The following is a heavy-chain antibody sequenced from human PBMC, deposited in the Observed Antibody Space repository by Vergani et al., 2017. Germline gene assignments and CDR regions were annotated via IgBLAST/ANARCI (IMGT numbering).Heavy chain of an antibody. Sequence: QVQLQQWGAGLLTPSETLSLTCAVYGGSFSGYYWSWIRQPPGKGLEWIGEINHSGSTNYNPSLKSRVTISVDTSKNQFSLKLSSVTAADTAVYYCARAPFFTMVRGIGRNYFDYWGQGTLVTVSS. CDR3: ARAPFFTMVRGIGRNYFDY. D-gene: IGHD3-10*01. CDR2: INHSGST. CDR1: GGSFSGYY. V-gene: IGHV4-34*01. J-gene: IGHJ4*02.